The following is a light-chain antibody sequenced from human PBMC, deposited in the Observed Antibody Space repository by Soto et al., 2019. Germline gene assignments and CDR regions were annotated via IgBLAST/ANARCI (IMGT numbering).Light chain of an antibody. CDR1: QSIRHY. V-gene: IGKV1-5*01. CDR3: QHHNSYSQT. J-gene: IGKJ1*01. CDR2: GAS. Sequence: DILMPQSPPTLSASIGDRVTITCRASQSIRHYLAWYQEMPRKAPKLLIYGASTLQSGVPSRFSGSGSGTEFTLTISSLQPDDFGTYFCQHHNSYSQTFGQGTKVDIK.